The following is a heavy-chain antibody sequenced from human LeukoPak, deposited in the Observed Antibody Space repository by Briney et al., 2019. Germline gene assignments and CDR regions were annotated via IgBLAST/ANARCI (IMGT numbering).Heavy chain of an antibody. V-gene: IGHV3-21*01. CDR3: ARGNHVVPAALSGGFDY. D-gene: IGHD2-2*01. CDR2: ISSSSSYI. Sequence: GGSLRLSCAASGFTFSSYSMNWVRQAPGKGLERVSSISSSSSYIYYADSVKGRFTISRDNAKNSLYLQMNSLRAEDTAVYYCARGNHVVPAALSGGFDYWGQGTLVTVSS. J-gene: IGHJ4*02. CDR1: GFTFSSYS.